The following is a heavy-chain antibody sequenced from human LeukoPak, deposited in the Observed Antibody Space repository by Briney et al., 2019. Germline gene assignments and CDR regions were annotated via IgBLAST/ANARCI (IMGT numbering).Heavy chain of an antibody. V-gene: IGHV3-30-3*01. J-gene: IGHJ5*02. Sequence: QTGGSLRLSCAASGFTFSSYAMHWVRQAPGKGLEWVAVISYDGSNKYYADSVKGRFTISRDNSKNTLYLQMNSLRAEDTAVYYCAKGSGSYYSWFDPWGQGTLVTVSS. D-gene: IGHD1-26*01. CDR1: GFTFSSYA. CDR2: ISYDGSNK. CDR3: AKGSGSYYSWFDP.